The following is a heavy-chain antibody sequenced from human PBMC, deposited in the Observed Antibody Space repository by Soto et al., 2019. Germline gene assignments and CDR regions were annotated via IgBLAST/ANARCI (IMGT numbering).Heavy chain of an antibody. D-gene: IGHD3-16*01. V-gene: IGHV4-31*03. CDR2: IYYSGGT. J-gene: IGHJ6*02. Sequence: QVQLRQSGPGLVTPSQTLSLTCTVSGGSISSGLYYWSWIRQHPGKGLEWIGYIYYSGGTYYNPSLKSRVTISVDTSRNQFSLNVTSVTAADTAVYYCARDGVISLNAMDVWGQGTTVTVPS. CDR3: ARDGVISLNAMDV. CDR1: GGSISSGLYY.